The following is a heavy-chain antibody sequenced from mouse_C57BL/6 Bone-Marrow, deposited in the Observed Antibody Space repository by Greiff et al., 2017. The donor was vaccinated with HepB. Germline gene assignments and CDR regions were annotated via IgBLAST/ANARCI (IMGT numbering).Heavy chain of an antibody. Sequence: EVQLQQSGPELVKPGASVKMSCKASGYTFTDYDMNWVKQRHGNSLEWIGDINPNNGGTGYNQKFKGKATLTVDKSSSTAYMELRSLTSEDSAVYYRARSTYYSNPRYLDCWGQVTTLTVYS. J-gene: IGHJ2*01. CDR3: ARSTYYSNPRYLDC. CDR2: INPNNGGT. CDR1: GYTFTDYD. V-gene: IGHV1-26*01. D-gene: IGHD2-5*01.